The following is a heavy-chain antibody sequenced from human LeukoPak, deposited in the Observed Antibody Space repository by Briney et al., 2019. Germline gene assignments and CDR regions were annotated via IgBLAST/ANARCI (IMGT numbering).Heavy chain of an antibody. J-gene: IGHJ4*02. CDR2: ISSSSSYI. CDR1: GFTFSSYS. CDR3: ARAHNWKYGSFDF. Sequence: GGSLRRSCAASGFTFSSYSMNWVRQAPGKGLEGVSCISSSSSYIYYADSVKGRFTISRDNAKNSLYLQMNSLRAEDTAVYYCARAHNWKYGSFDFWGQGTLVTVSS. D-gene: IGHD1-7*01. V-gene: IGHV3-21*01.